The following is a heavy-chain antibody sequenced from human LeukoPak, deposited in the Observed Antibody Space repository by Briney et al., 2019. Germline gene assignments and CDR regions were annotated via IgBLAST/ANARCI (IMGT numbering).Heavy chain of an antibody. CDR3: AKQSPYGGRFGVDDD. V-gene: IGHV3-23*01. CDR2: INTNSGSI. CDR1: GFTFSNYA. D-gene: IGHD1-26*01. J-gene: IGHJ4*02. Sequence: GGSLRLSCAASGFTFSNYAMSWVRQAPGKGPEWVSAINTNSGSIYYTDSVKGRFTTSRDNSKNTLYLQMNDLRPEDTAVYSCAKQSPYGGRFGVDDDWGRGTLVTVSS.